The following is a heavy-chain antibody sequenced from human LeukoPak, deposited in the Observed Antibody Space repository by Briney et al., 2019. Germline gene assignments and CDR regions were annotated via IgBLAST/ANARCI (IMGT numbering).Heavy chain of an antibody. Sequence: ASVKVSCKASGYTFTGYYMHWVRQAPGQGLEWMGWINPNSGGTNYAQKFQGRVTMTRDTSISTAYIELNLLRSDDTAVFYCARGDYYGSPKVVAAWGQGTLVTVSS. CDR1: GYTFTGYY. CDR2: INPNSGGT. V-gene: IGHV1-2*02. J-gene: IGHJ5*02. CDR3: ARGDYYGSPKVVAA. D-gene: IGHD3-10*01.